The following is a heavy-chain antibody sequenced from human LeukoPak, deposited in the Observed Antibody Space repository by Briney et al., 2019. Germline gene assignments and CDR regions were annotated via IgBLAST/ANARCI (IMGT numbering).Heavy chain of an antibody. J-gene: IGHJ4*02. Sequence: GGSLRLSCAASGFTFSNAWMSWVRQAPGKGLEWISFITSSSGYTYSADSVKGRFIISRDNAKNSLYLQMNSLRVEDTAVYFCARVEKWTNLVRYYFDNWGQGTLVTVAS. D-gene: IGHD1-14*01. CDR2: ITSSSGYT. CDR1: GFTFSNAW. CDR3: ARVEKWTNLVRYYFDN. V-gene: IGHV3-11*05.